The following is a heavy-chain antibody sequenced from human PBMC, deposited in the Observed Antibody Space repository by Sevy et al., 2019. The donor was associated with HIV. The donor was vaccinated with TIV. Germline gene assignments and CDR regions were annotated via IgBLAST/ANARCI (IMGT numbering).Heavy chain of an antibody. J-gene: IGHJ4*02. D-gene: IGHD6-19*01. CDR3: ANQGHSSGWYYFDY. CDR1: GFTFSSYA. Sequence: GGSLRLSCAASGFTFSSYAMSWVRQAPKKGLEWVSTISASGGTTYYADSVKGRFIISRDNSENTLYLQMNTLRAEDTAVYYCANQGHSSGWYYFDYWGQGTLVTVSS. CDR2: ISASGGTT. V-gene: IGHV3-23*01.